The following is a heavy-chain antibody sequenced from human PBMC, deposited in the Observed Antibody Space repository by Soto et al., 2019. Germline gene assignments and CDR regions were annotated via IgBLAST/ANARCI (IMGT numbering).Heavy chain of an antibody. J-gene: IGHJ6*02. V-gene: IGHV3-30*18. CDR2: ISYDGSNK. Sequence: WGSLRLSCAASGFPFSSYGMHWVRQAPGKGLEWVAVISYDGSNKHYADSVKGRFTISRDNSKNTLYLQMNSLRAEDTAVYYCAKDRRITFGGVIDLYYYYGMDVRGQGTTVTVSS. CDR1: GFPFSSYG. D-gene: IGHD3-16*02. CDR3: AKDRRITFGGVIDLYYYYGMDV.